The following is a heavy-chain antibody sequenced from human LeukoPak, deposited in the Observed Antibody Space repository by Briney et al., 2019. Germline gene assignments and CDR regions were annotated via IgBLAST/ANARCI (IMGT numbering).Heavy chain of an antibody. CDR1: GGSISRYY. CDR2: IYHDGNT. CDR3: ARSQWEVPLSCDY. D-gene: IGHD1-26*01. Sequence: SETLSLTCTVSGGSISRYYWSWIRQPPGKGLEWIGYIYHDGNTNYNPSLTSRVTISIETSKNQFSLKLSSVTAADTAVYYCARSQWEVPLSCDYWGQGTLVTVSS. J-gene: IGHJ4*02. V-gene: IGHV4-59*01.